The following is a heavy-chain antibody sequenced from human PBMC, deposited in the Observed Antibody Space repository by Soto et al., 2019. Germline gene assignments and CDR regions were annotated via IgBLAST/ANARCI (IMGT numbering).Heavy chain of an antibody. J-gene: IGHJ4*02. CDR3: ARRRSVSIDY. D-gene: IGHD4-17*01. Sequence: EVQLVESGGGLVQPGGSLRLSCAASGFTFSDYSMNWVRQAPGKGLEWVSYISSSSSTIYYADSVKGRFTISRDNAKNSLYLQMNSLRAADTAVYYCARRRSVSIDYWGQGTLVTVSS. CDR2: ISSSSSTI. V-gene: IGHV3-48*01. CDR1: GFTFSDYS.